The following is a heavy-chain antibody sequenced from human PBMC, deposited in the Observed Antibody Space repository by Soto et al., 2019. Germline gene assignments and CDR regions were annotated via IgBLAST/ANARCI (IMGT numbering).Heavy chain of an antibody. CDR1: GGSISSGDYY. CDR2: IYYSGST. Sequence: SETLSLTCTVSGGSISSGDYYWSWIRQPPGKGLEWIGYIYYSGSTYYNPSLKSRVTISVDTSKNQFSLKLSSVTAADTAVYYCARGPFYYDSSGFHIDFWGQGTMVTVSS. D-gene: IGHD3-22*01. J-gene: IGHJ3*01. CDR3: ARGPFYYDSSGFHIDF. V-gene: IGHV4-30-4*01.